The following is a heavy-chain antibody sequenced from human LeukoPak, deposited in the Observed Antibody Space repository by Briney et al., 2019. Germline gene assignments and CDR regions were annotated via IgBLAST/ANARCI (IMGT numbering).Heavy chain of an antibody. CDR1: GGTFSSYA. CDR2: IIPIFGTA. D-gene: IGHD2-2*01. V-gene: IGHV1-69*13. Sequence: SVKVSCKASGGTFSSYAISWVRQAPGQGLEWMGGIIPIFGTANYAQKFQGRVTITADESTSTAYMELSSLRSEDTAVYYCARDSVPGMTYYYGMDVWGQGTTVTVSS. CDR3: ARDSVPGMTYYYGMDV. J-gene: IGHJ6*02.